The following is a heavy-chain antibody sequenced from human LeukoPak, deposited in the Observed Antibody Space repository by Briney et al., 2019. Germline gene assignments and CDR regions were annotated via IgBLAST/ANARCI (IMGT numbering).Heavy chain of an antibody. CDR3: ARDAAYDYVWGSYRHTPYYFDY. V-gene: IGHV3-9*01. CDR1: GFTFDDYA. Sequence: GGSLRLSCAASGFTFDDYAMHWVRQAPGKGLEWVSGISWNSGSIGYADSVKGRFTISRDNAKNSLYLQLNSLRAEDTAVYYCARDAAYDYVWGSYRHTPYYFDYWGQGTLVTVSS. CDR2: ISWNSGSI. D-gene: IGHD3-16*02. J-gene: IGHJ4*02.